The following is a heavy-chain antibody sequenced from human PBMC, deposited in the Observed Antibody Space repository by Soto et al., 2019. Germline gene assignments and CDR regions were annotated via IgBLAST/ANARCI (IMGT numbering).Heavy chain of an antibody. Sequence: SETLSLTCTVSGGSISSYYWSWIRQPPGKGLEWIGYIYYSGSTNYNPSLKSRVTISVDTSKNQFSLKLSSVTAADTAVYYCASSITIFGVANWFDPWGQGTLVTVSS. V-gene: IGHV4-59*08. CDR2: IYYSGST. CDR3: ASSITIFGVANWFDP. D-gene: IGHD3-3*01. J-gene: IGHJ5*02. CDR1: GGSISSYY.